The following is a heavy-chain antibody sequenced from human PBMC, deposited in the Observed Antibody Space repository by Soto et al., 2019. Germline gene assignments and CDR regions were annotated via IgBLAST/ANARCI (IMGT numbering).Heavy chain of an antibody. D-gene: IGHD3-22*01. J-gene: IGHJ4*02. V-gene: IGHV1-18*01. Sequence: ASVRVDCRTAAYTVTMYVMHGVRQAPGQELEWMGWINPSDGNRNFAQKFEDRVTMTTATSTNTVFLELRSLKSDDTAIYYCARDRLRGYDSSGFYSWGQGTMVTVSS. CDR1: AYTVTMYV. CDR2: INPSDGNR. CDR3: ARDRLRGYDSSGFYS.